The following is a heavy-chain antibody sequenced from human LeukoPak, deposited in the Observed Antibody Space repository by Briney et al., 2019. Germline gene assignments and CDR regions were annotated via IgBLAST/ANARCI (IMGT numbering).Heavy chain of an antibody. CDR2: IRYDGSNK. D-gene: IGHD3-3*01. V-gene: IGHV3-30*02. CDR3: AKGKAYDFWSGYYGALDY. Sequence: GGSLGLSCAASGFTFSSYGMHWVRQAPGKGLEWVAFIRYDGSNKYYADSVKGRFTISRDNSKNTLYLQMNSLRAEDTAVYYCAKGKAYDFWSGYYGALDYWGQGTLVTVSS. J-gene: IGHJ4*02. CDR1: GFTFSSYG.